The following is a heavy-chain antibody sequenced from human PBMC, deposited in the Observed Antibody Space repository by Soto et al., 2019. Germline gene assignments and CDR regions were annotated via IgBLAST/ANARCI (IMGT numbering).Heavy chain of an antibody. CDR2: INPSGGST. D-gene: IGHD3-22*01. J-gene: IGHJ6*02. CDR3: ARDREYYDSSGYYYYYYYGMDV. CDR1: GYTFTSYY. Sequence: GASGKVSCKASGYTFTSYYMHWVRQAPGQGLEWMGIINPSGGSTSYAQKFQGRVTMTRDTSTSTVYMELSSLRSEDTAVYYCARDREYYDSSGYYYYYYYGMDVWGQGTTVTVSS. V-gene: IGHV1-46*01.